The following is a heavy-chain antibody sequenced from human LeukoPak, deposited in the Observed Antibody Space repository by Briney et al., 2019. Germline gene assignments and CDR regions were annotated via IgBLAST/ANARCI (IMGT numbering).Heavy chain of an antibody. CDR3: AKEMATIRAFDF. J-gene: IGHJ3*01. Sequence: GGSLRLSCVTSGFSFSNFWMNWVRQAPGKGLEWVANIKGDGSEKYYADSVKGRFTISRDNTKNSLYLQMNSLRAEDTAVYYCAKEMATIRAFDFWGQGTMVTVSS. V-gene: IGHV3-7*03. CDR2: IKGDGSEK. CDR1: GFSFSNFW. D-gene: IGHD5-24*01.